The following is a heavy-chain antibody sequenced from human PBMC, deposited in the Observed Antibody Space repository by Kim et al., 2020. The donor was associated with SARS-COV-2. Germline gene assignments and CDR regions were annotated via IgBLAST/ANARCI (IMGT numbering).Heavy chain of an antibody. J-gene: IGHJ4*02. D-gene: IGHD1-26*01. V-gene: IGHV3-30*18. CDR3: AKTGRGFDY. CDR2: ITSDGSNK. CDR1: GFTFSTYG. Sequence: GGSLRLSCAASGFTFSTYGIHWVRQAPGKGLEWVAVITSDGSNKYYADSVKGRFTISRDNSKNTLYLQMNSLKPEDTGVYYCAKTGRGFDYWGQGTLVTVSS.